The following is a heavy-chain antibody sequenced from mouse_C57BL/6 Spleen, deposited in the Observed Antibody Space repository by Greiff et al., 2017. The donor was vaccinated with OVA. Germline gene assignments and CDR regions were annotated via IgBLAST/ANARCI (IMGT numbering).Heavy chain of an antibody. CDR3: ARHYVDY. J-gene: IGHJ2*01. V-gene: IGHV1-72*01. D-gene: IGHD1-2*01. Sequence: QVQLQQPGAELVMPGASVKLSCKASGYTFTSYWMHWVKQRPGLGLEWIGRIDPNSGGTKYNEKFKSKATLTVDKPSSTAYMQLSSLTSEDSAVYYCARHYVDYWGQGTTLTVSS. CDR2: IDPNSGGT. CDR1: GYTFTSYW.